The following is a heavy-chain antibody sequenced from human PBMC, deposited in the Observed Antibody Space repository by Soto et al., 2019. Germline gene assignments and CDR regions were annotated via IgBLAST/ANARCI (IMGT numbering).Heavy chain of an antibody. Sequence: QVQLVESGGGVVQPGRSLRLSCAASGFTFSSYGMNWVRQAPGKGLEWVAVIWYDGSNKYYADSVRGRFTISRDNSKNTLFLQMNSLRVEDTAVYYCARDTYNANDASDNWGQGTLVTVSS. CDR1: GFTFSSYG. V-gene: IGHV3-33*01. J-gene: IGHJ4*02. D-gene: IGHD5-12*01. CDR2: IWYDGSNK. CDR3: ARDTYNANDASDN.